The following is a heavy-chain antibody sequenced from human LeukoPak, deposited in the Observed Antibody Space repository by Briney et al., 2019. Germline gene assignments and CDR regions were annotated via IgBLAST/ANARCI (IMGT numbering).Heavy chain of an antibody. CDR3: ARNGRPLDY. CDR1: GTTFSRYW. D-gene: IGHD2-8*01. V-gene: IGHV3-7*03. Sequence: GGSLRLSCVDSGTTFSRYWMSWVRQAPGKGLEWVANIKQDGGEKYYVDSVKGRFTISRDNAKNSLYLQMNSLRVEDTAVYYCARNGRPLDYWGQGTLVTVSS. J-gene: IGHJ4*02. CDR2: IKQDGGEK.